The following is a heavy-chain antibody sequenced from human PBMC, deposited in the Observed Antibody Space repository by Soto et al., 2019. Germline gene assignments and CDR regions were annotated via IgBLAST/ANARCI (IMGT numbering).Heavy chain of an antibody. Sequence: GESLKISCKGSGYSFTSYWIGWVRQMPGKGLEWMGIIYPGDSDTRYSPSFQGQVPISADKSISTAYLQWSSLKASDTAMYYCARQEGITVTTFKYYYYGMDVWGQGTTVTVSS. CDR1: GYSFTSYW. CDR3: ARQEGITVTTFKYYYYGMDV. D-gene: IGHD4-4*01. V-gene: IGHV5-51*01. J-gene: IGHJ6*02. CDR2: IYPGDSDT.